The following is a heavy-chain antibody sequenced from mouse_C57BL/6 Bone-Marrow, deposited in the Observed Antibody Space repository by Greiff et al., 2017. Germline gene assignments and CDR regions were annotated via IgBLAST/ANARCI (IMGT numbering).Heavy chain of an antibody. CDR1: GYSITSGYY. J-gene: IGHJ3*01. CDR2: ISYDGSN. Sequence: DVKLQESGPGLVKPSQSLSLTCSVTGYSITSGYYWNLIRQFPGNKLEWMGYISYDGSNNYNPSLKNRISITRDTSKNQLFLKLNSVTTEDTATYYCASRLRRGSWFAYWGQGTLVTVSA. V-gene: IGHV3-6*01. CDR3: ASRLRRGSWFAY. D-gene: IGHD2-4*01.